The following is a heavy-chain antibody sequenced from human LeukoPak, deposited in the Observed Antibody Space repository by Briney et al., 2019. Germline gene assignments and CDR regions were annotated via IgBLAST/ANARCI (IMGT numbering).Heavy chain of an antibody. CDR1: GFTVSSYG. V-gene: IGHV3-30*02. CDR3: AKYLGATYPDAFDI. D-gene: IGHD1-26*01. J-gene: IGHJ3*02. Sequence: PGGSLRLSCAASGFTVSSYGMHWVRQAPGKGLEWVAFIRYDGSNKYYADSVKGRFTISRDNSKNTLYLQMNSLRAEDTAVYYCAKYLGATYPDAFDIWGQGTMVTVSS. CDR2: IRYDGSNK.